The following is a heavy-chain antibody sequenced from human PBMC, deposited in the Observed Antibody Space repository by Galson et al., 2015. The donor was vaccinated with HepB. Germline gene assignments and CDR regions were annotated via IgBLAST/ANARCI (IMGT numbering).Heavy chain of an antibody. Sequence: SLRLSCAASGFTFSSYSMNWVRQAPGKGLKWVSYISSSSSTIYYADSVKGRFTISRDNAKNSLYLQMNSRRAEDTAVYYCARAQWLPDFDYWGQGTLVTVSS. CDR2: ISSSSSTI. V-gene: IGHV3-48*04. J-gene: IGHJ4*02. CDR1: GFTFSSYS. D-gene: IGHD5-12*01. CDR3: ARAQWLPDFDY.